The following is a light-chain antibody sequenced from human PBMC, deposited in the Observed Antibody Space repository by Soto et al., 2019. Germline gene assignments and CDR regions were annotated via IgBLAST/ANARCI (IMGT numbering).Light chain of an antibody. CDR1: SSDVGGYNY. CDR3: SSYTRSSTRV. J-gene: IGLJ1*01. V-gene: IGLV2-14*01. CDR2: EVR. Sequence: QSALTQPASVSGSPGQSITISCTGTSSDVGGYNYVSWYQQHPGKAPKLMIYEVRNRPSGVSNRFSGSKSGNTASLTISRLQAEDEADYYCSSYTRSSTRVFGTGTKLTVL.